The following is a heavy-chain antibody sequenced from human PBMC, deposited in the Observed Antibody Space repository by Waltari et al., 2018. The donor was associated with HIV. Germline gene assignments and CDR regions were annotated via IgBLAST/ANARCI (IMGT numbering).Heavy chain of an antibody. D-gene: IGHD5-12*01. CDR1: GFSFSTYA. CDR2: MSDRGDNT. V-gene: IGHV3-23*01. J-gene: IGHJ5*02. CDR3: ARGGWTRSSWFDP. Sequence: EVHVLESGGGLVQPGGSLRLSCGVSGFSFSTYAMSWVRQGPGKGLEGISVMSDRGDNTYYAESVKGRFVISRDNSNNTLYLQLNSLRAEDTAVYHCARGGWTRSSWFDPWGQGTLVTVSS.